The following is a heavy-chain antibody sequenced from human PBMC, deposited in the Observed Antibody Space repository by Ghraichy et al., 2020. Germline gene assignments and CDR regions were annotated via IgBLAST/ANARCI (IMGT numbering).Heavy chain of an antibody. CDR1: GFTFSSYG. D-gene: IGHD1-26*01. Sequence: GGSLRLTCAASGFTFSSYGMHWVRQAPGKGLEWVAVIWYDGSNKYYADSVKGRFTISRDNSKNTLYLQMNSLRAEDTAVYYCARERWELLQMTRQGSLGYWGQGTLVTVSS. CDR3: ARERWELLQMTRQGSLGY. CDR2: IWYDGSNK. V-gene: IGHV3-33*01. J-gene: IGHJ4*02.